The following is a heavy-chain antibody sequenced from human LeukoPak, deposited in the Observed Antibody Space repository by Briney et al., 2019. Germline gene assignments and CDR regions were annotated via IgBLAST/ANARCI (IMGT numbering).Heavy chain of an antibody. V-gene: IGHV4-59*01. CDR2: IYYSGST. Sequence: SEILSLTCAVSGGSISSYYWSWIRQPPGKGLEWIGYIYYSGSTNYNPSLKSRVTISVDTSKNQFSLKLSSLTAADTAVYYCARYHCDRTACYNFDFWGQGALVTVSS. J-gene: IGHJ4*02. CDR3: ARYHCDRTACYNFDF. D-gene: IGHD2-2*01. CDR1: GGSISSYY.